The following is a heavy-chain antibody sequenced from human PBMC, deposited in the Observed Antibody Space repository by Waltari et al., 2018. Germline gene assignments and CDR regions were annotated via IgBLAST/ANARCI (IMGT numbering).Heavy chain of an antibody. CDR1: GSTFSSYR. V-gene: IGHV3-21*01. CDR2: ITSSSTYT. CDR3: ARDLGSRGPRGMDV. Sequence: EVQLVESGGGLVKPGGSLRLSCAASGSTFSSYRMNWVRQAQGKGLEWVSSITSSSTYTYYADSVKGRFTISRDNARNSLFVEMKSLRAEDTAVYYCARDLGSRGPRGMDVWGQGTTVIVS. D-gene: IGHD2-2*01. J-gene: IGHJ6*02.